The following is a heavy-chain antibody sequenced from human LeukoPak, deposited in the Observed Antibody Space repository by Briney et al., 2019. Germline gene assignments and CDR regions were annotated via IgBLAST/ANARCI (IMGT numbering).Heavy chain of an antibody. CDR1: NGSFSGYY. Sequence: SETLSLTCAVYNGSFSGYYWSWIRQSPGTGLEWIGEINHSGSTYYNPSLKSRVTISVDTSKNQFSLKLSSVTAADTAVYYCARVQYSSSWGGYYYYYYMDVWGKGTTVTVSS. CDR2: INHSGST. V-gene: IGHV4-34*01. D-gene: IGHD6-6*01. CDR3: ARVQYSSSWGGYYYYYYMDV. J-gene: IGHJ6*03.